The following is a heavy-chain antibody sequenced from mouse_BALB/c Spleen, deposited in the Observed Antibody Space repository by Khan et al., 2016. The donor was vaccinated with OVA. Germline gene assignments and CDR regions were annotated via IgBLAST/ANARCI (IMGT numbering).Heavy chain of an antibody. CDR2: ISSGGHYT. CDR1: GFTFSTYG. V-gene: IGHV5-6*01. J-gene: IGHJ3*01. Sequence: EVELVESGRDLVKTGGSLNLSCAVSGFTFSTYGMSWVRQTPDKRLEWVVIISSGGHYTYYIDSVKGRFTISRDNDKNIQYLQMTSLRSKDTTMYYCARLAYYYNYEGFAYWGQGTLVTVSA. D-gene: IGHD1-1*01. CDR3: ARLAYYYNYEGFAY.